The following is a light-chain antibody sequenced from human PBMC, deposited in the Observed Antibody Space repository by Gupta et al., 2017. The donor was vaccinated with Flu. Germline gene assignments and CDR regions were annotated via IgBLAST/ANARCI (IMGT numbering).Light chain of an antibody. CDR2: WAS. Sequence: PDSLAVSLGEGATINCKSSQSVGNSLAWYQQKPGQSPKLFIYWASTRQSGVPDRFSGSGSGTDFTLTISSLQAEDVAVYYCQQVYSTPYTFGQGTKLEIK. CDR1: QSVGNS. J-gene: IGKJ2*01. V-gene: IGKV4-1*01. CDR3: QQVYSTPYT.